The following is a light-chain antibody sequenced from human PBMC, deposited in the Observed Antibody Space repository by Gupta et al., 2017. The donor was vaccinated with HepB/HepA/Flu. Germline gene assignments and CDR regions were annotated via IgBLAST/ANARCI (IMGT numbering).Light chain of an antibody. Sequence: QSVRTQPPSASGTPRQSVTLSCSGSSSNHGTNDVYWYQQVPGTAPKVLIYRNNRRPAGVPDRLSGSKSGTSASLAISGLRSEDEADYYCAAWDDRLNVLVFGGGTKLTVL. CDR1: SSNHGTND. CDR2: RNN. CDR3: AAWDDRLNVLV. V-gene: IGLV1-47*01. J-gene: IGLJ2*01.